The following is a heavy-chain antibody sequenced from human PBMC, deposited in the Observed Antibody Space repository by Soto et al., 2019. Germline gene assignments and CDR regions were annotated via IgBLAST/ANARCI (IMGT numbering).Heavy chain of an antibody. D-gene: IGHD3-9*01. Sequence: SETLSLTCTVSGGSISSYYWSWIRQPPGKGLEWIGYIYYSGSTNYNPSLKSRVTISVDTSKNQFSLKPSSVTAADTAVYYCARVKGSGGYYDILTGYYIGAFDIWGQGTMVTVS. CDR1: GGSISSYY. V-gene: IGHV4-59*01. J-gene: IGHJ3*02. CDR2: IYYSGST. CDR3: ARVKGSGGYYDILTGYYIGAFDI.